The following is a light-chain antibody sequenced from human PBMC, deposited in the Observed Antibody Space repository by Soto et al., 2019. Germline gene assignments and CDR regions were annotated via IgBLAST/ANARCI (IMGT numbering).Light chain of an antibody. CDR3: QQYNSYWT. Sequence: DIQMTQSPSTLSASVGDRVTITCRASQSISSWLAWYQQKPGKAPKLLIYKASSLESGVPSRFSGSGSGTEFPLTISRLQPDDFATYYSQQYNSYWTFGKGTKVEIK. J-gene: IGKJ1*01. V-gene: IGKV1-5*03. CDR2: KAS. CDR1: QSISSW.